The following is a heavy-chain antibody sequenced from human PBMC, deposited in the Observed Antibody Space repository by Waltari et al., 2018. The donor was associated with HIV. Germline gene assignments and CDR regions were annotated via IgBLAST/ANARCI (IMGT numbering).Heavy chain of an antibody. J-gene: IGHJ4*02. D-gene: IGHD3-22*01. CDR3: AKAFSDNTAYYYDF. Sequence: EVQLLESGGGLVQPGGSRRLSCAASGFASVSYAMTCVRQSPGRGLGWVSAISGSGADSFYADSVKGRFSISRDNSKNTVYLQMNNLRAADTAIYYCAKAFSDNTAYYYDFWGRGTRVTVAS. V-gene: IGHV3-23*01. CDR1: GFASVSYA. CDR2: ISGSGADS.